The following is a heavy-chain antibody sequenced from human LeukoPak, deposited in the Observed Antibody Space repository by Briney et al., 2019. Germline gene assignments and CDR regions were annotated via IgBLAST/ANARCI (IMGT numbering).Heavy chain of an antibody. CDR1: GFTFSSYD. D-gene: IGHD6-19*01. CDR3: ARAASSGWYMGYYYYMDV. V-gene: IGHV3-13*01. J-gene: IGHJ6*03. Sequence: QSGGSLRLSCAASGFTFSSYDMHWVRQATGKGLEWVSAIGTAGDTYYPGSVKGRFTISRENAKNSLYLQMNSLRAGDTAVYYCARAASSGWYMGYYYYMDVWGKGTTVTISS. CDR2: IGTAGDT.